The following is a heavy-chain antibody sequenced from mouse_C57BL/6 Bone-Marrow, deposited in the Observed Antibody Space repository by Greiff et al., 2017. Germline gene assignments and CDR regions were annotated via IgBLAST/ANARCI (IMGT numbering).Heavy chain of an antibody. J-gene: IGHJ1*03. CDR2: IYPGDGDT. CDR1: GYAFSSYW. D-gene: IGHD1-1*01. CDR3: ARVYYGSSYGYFDV. V-gene: IGHV1-80*01. Sequence: VQLQQSGAELVKPGASVKISCKASGYAFSSYWMNWVKQRPGKGLEWIGQIYPGDGDTNYNGKFKGKATLTADKSSSTAYMQLSRLTSEDSAVYFCARVYYGSSYGYFDVWGTGTTVTVSS.